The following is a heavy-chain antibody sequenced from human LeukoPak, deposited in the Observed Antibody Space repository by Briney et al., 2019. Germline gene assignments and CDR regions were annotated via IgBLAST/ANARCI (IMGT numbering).Heavy chain of an antibody. CDR2: ISAYNGNT. V-gene: IGHV1-18*01. J-gene: IGHJ4*02. CDR1: GYTFTSYG. CDR3: ARGAPRDSSGYYYSRDY. D-gene: IGHD3-22*01. Sequence: ASVKVSCKASGYTFTSYGISWVRQAPGQGLEWMGWISAYNGNTNYAQKLQGRVTMTTDTSTSTAYMELRSLRSEDTAVYYCARGAPRDSSGYYYSRDYWGQGTLVTVSS.